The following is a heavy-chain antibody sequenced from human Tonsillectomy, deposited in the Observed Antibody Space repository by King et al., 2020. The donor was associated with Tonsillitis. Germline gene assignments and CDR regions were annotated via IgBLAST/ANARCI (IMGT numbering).Heavy chain of an antibody. J-gene: IGHJ3*02. CDR3: ARDQDYGDYDAFDM. CDR1: GFTFSSYG. CDR2: IWFDGDNE. Sequence: VQLVESGGGVVQPGRSLRLSCAASGFTFSSYGMHWVRQAPGKGLEWVAVIWFDGDNEYYADSVKGRFTISRDNCKHTLFLQMNSLRAEDTAVYYCARDQDYGDYDAFDMWGQGTMVTVSS. V-gene: IGHV3-33*08. D-gene: IGHD4-17*01.